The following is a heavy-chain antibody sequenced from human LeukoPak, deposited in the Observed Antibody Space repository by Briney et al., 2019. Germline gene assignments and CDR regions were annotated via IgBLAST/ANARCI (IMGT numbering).Heavy chain of an antibody. V-gene: IGHV3-23*01. Sequence: GGSLRLSCAASGFTFSSYAMSWVRQAPGKGLEWVSAISGSGGSTYYADSVKGRFTISRDNAKNSLYLQMNSLRDEDTAVYYCARDRIVVAKNYYGMDVWGQGTTVTVSS. D-gene: IGHD2-2*01. CDR3: ARDRIVVAKNYYGMDV. J-gene: IGHJ6*02. CDR1: GFTFSSYA. CDR2: ISGSGGST.